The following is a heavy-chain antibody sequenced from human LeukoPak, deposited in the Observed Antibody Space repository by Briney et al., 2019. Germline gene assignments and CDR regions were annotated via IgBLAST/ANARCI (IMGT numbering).Heavy chain of an antibody. Sequence: GGSLRLSCAASGFTFSSYWMNWVRQAPGKGLEWVANIKQDGSEKYYVDSVKGRFTISRDNAKNSLYLQMNSLRAEDTAVYYCARPKGAVAGTFPFDYWGQGTLVTVSS. V-gene: IGHV3-7*03. CDR2: IKQDGSEK. CDR3: ARPKGAVAGTFPFDY. CDR1: GFTFSSYW. J-gene: IGHJ4*02. D-gene: IGHD6-19*01.